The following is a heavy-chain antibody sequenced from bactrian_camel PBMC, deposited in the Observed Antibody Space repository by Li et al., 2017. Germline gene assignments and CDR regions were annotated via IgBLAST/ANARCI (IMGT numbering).Heavy chain of an antibody. CDR3: AAAAAAGLDYPLDFAGYNW. Sequence: HVQLVESGGGSVQAGGSLRLSCTASGYTETAYSMGWFRQAPGKEREEVASISDYGITHYSDSVKDRFTISEDNAKASLYLQMNDLKVEDTGVYYCAAAAAAGLDYPLDFAGYNWWGQGTQVTVS. J-gene: IGHJ4*01. CDR2: ISDYGIT. V-gene: IGHV3S60*01. D-gene: IGHD5*01. CDR1: GYTETAYS.